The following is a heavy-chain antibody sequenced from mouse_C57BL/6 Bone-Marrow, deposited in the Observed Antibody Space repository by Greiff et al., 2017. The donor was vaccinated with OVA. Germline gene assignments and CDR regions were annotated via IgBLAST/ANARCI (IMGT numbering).Heavy chain of an antibody. D-gene: IGHD2-3*01. CDR3: ARGERWLLTGARYAMDY. CDR2: INPNNGGT. V-gene: IGHV1-18*01. CDR1: GYTFTDYN. Sequence: EVMLVESGPELVKPGASVKIPCKASGYTFTDYNMDWVKQSPGKSLEWIGDINPNNGGTIYNQKFKGKATLTVDKSSSTAYMELRSLTSEDTAVYYGARGERWLLTGARYAMDYWGQGTSVTVSS. J-gene: IGHJ4*01.